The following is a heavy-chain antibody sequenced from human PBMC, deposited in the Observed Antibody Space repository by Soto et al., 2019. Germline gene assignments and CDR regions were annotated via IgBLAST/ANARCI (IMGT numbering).Heavy chain of an antibody. D-gene: IGHD6-6*01. V-gene: IGHV4-59*12. CDR2: IYYSGST. J-gene: IGHJ4*02. Sequence: SETLSLTCTVSVGSISSYYWSLIRQPPGKGLEWIGYIYYSGSTNYNPSLKSPVAISVDTSNNQFSLNLSSVTAADTAVYYCARISRLHYPGYFDFWGRGIMVTVSS. CDR1: VGSISSYY. CDR3: ARISRLHYPGYFDF.